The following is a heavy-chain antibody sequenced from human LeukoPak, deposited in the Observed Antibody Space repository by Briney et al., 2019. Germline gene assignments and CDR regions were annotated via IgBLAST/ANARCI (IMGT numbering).Heavy chain of an antibody. Sequence: SGRSLRLSCAASGFTFSRHWMSWVRQAPGKGLEWVANIKQDGSKTYYVDSVKGRFTISRDNAKNSLYLQMNSLRAEDTAVYYCARISIAAAGDFDFWGQGTLVTVSS. CDR1: GFTFSRHW. CDR3: ARISIAAAGDFDF. CDR2: IKQDGSKT. V-gene: IGHV3-7*05. J-gene: IGHJ4*02. D-gene: IGHD6-13*01.